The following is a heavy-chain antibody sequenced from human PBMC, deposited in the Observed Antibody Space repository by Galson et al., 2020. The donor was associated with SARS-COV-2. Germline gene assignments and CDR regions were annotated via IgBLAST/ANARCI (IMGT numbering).Heavy chain of an antibody. CDR3: ARAEIVGAAADY. D-gene: IGHD1-26*01. J-gene: IGHJ4*02. Sequence: GGSLRLSCAASGFTFSDYYMSWIRQAPGQGLEWVSYISSSGSTIYYADSVKGRFTISRDNAKNSLYLQMNSLRAEDTAVYYCARAEIVGAAADYWGQGTLVTVSS. CDR2: ISSSGSTI. V-gene: IGHV3-11*04. CDR1: GFTFSDYY.